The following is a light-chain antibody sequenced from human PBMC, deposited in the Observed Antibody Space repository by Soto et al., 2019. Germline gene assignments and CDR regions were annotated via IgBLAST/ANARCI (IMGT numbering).Light chain of an antibody. CDR2: WAS. Sequence: DIVMTQSPDSLAVSLGERATINCKSSQSVLYTSDNKHSLAWYQRKPGQPPKMLIYWASTRESGVPDRFSGSGSGTDFTLSISSLQAEDVAVYYCQQYSSIPYTFGQGTKLEIK. CDR1: QSVLYTSDNKHS. CDR3: QQYSSIPYT. J-gene: IGKJ2*01. V-gene: IGKV4-1*01.